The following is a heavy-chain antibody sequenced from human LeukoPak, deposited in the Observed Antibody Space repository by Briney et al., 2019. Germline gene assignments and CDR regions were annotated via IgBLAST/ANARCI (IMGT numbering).Heavy chain of an antibody. Sequence: GGSLRLSCAASGFTFSSYEMNWVRQAPGKGLEWVPSISSSSSYIYYADSVKGRFTISRHNAKKSLYLQMSSLRAEDTAVYYCARDPINIGTAAKGFDYWGQGTLVTVSS. V-gene: IGHV3-21*01. CDR3: ARDPINIGTAAKGFDY. CDR1: GFTFSSYE. CDR2: ISSSSSYI. D-gene: IGHD2-2*01. J-gene: IGHJ4*02.